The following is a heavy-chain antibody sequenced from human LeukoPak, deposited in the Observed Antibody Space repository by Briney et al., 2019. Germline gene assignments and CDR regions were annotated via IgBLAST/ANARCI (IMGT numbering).Heavy chain of an antibody. J-gene: IGHJ6*02. V-gene: IGHV1-69*04. CDR3: ARGRRGDGYNEDPYYYGMDV. CDR2: IIPILGIA. CDR1: GGTFSSYA. D-gene: IGHD5-24*01. Sequence: ASVKVSCKASGGTFSSYAISWVRQAPGQGLEWMGRIIPILGIANYAQKFQGRVTITADKSTSTAYMELSSLRSEDTAVYYCARGRRGDGYNEDPYYYGMDVWGQGTTVTVSS.